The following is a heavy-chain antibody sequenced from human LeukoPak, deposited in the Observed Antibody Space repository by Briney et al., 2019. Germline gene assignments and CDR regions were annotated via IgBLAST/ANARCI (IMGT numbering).Heavy chain of an antibody. CDR3: ARESGLLRGYSYGH. V-gene: IGHV3-30*04. CDR2: ITSDGSNK. J-gene: IGHJ4*02. D-gene: IGHD5-18*01. CDR1: GFTFTSYA. Sequence: GGSLRLSCAASGFTFTSYAMHWVRQSPGKGLEWVAIITSDGSNKHYADSVKGRFTISRDNSRNTLYLQMNSLRVEDTAVYYCARESGLLRGYSYGHWGQGTLVTVSP.